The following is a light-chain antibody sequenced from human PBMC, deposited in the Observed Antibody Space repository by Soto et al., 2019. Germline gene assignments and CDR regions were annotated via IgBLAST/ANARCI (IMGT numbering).Light chain of an antibody. J-gene: IGKJ1*01. CDR1: QSFSNW. CDR3: QQFDSYSWT. CDR2: DVS. V-gene: IGKV1-5*01. Sequence: DIQMTQSPSTLSASLGERVTITCRASQSFSNWLAWYQQKPGKAPRLLIYDVSSLESGVPSRFRGSASGTEFILTISSLQPDDFATYYCQQFDSYSWTFDQGTTVEMK.